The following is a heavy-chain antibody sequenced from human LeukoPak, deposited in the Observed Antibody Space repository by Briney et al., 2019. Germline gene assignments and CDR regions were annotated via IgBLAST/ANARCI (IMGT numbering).Heavy chain of an antibody. J-gene: IGHJ4*02. Sequence: ASVKVSCKASGGTFNNFAISWVRQAPGQGLEWMGGIIPIFGTANYAQKFQGRVTITADESTSTAYMELSSLRSEDTAVYYCARDGVRITFGGVIDRENEDYFDYWGQGTLVTVSS. CDR2: IIPIFGTA. V-gene: IGHV1-69*01. CDR3: ARDGVRITFGGVIDRENEDYFDY. D-gene: IGHD3-16*02. CDR1: GGTFNNFA.